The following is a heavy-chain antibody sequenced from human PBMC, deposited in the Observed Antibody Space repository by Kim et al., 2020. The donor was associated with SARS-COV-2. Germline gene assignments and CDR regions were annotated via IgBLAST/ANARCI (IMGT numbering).Heavy chain of an antibody. D-gene: IGHD1-1*01. V-gene: IGHV3-48*03. Sequence: IYYADSVKGRFTIARDNAKNSLYLQMNSLRAEDTAVYYCASNYKFDAFDIWGQGTMVTVSS. J-gene: IGHJ3*02. CDR3: ASNYKFDAFDI. CDR2: I.